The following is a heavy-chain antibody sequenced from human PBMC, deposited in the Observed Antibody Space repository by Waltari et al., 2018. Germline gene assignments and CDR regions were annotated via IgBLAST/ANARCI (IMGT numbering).Heavy chain of an antibody. CDR2: IKQDGSEK. D-gene: IGHD6-19*01. CDR3: TKWMARDY. CDR1: GFTCSSFW. Sequence: EVQLVESGGGLVQPGGSLRLSCAASGFTCSSFWMSWFRQTPGKGLEWVDNIKQDGSEKYYVDSVKGRFTISRDNAKNSVTLQMNSLRAEDTAVYYCTKWMARDYWGQGTLVTVSS. V-gene: IGHV3-7*01. J-gene: IGHJ4*02.